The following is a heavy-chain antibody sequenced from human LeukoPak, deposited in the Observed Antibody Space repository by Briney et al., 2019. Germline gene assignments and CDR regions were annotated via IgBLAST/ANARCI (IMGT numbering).Heavy chain of an antibody. J-gene: IGHJ5*02. CDR1: GGSMSSYY. Sequence: SETLSLTCTVSGGSMSSYYWSWMRQSPGKGLVGVGYISYSGTTNYNPSLKSRHTISLDTSKNLFSLTLTSVPPADTAVYYGARHGSGTSLALYPWGQGTLVTVSS. D-gene: IGHD3-10*01. V-gene: IGHV4-59*08. CDR2: ISYSGTT. CDR3: ARHGSGTSLALYP.